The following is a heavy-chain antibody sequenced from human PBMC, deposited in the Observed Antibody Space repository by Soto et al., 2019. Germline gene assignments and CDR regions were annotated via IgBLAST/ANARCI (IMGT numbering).Heavy chain of an antibody. CDR2: IYYSGST. CDR3: ARALSGSRLVHFDY. V-gene: IGHV4-59*01. J-gene: IGHJ4*02. CDR1: GGSISSYY. Sequence: PSETLSLTCTVSGGSISSYYWSWIRQPPGKGLEWIGYIYYSGSTNYNPSLKSRVTISVDTSKNQFSLKLSSVTAADTAVYYCARALSGSRLVHFDYWGQGTLVTV. D-gene: IGHD6-19*01.